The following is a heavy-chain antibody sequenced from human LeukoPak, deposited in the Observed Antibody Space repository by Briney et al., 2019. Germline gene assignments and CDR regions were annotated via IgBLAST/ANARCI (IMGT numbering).Heavy chain of an antibody. V-gene: IGHV3-30*02. CDR2: IRYDGSNK. Sequence: GGSLRLSCAASGFTFSTYAMHWVRQAPGKGLEWVAFIRYDGSNKYYADSVIGQFTISRDNSKNTLYLQVNSLRAEDTAVYYCAKYDFDYWGQGTLVTVSS. CDR3: AKYDFDY. J-gene: IGHJ4*02. CDR1: GFTFSTYA.